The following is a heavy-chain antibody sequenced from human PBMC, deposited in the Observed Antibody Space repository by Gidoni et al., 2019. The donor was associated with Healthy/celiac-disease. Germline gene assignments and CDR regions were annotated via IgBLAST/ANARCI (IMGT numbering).Heavy chain of an antibody. CDR3: ARGSGYSYGYTNWYFDL. Sequence: EVQLVESGGGLVQPGGSLRLSCAAAGFPFRSYAMHWVRQATGKGLEWVSAIGTAGDTYYPGSVKGRFTISRENAKNSLYLQMNSLRAGDTAVYYCARGSGYSYGYTNWYFDLWGRGTLVTVSS. CDR2: IGTAGDT. CDR1: GFPFRSYA. V-gene: IGHV3-13*01. D-gene: IGHD5-18*01. J-gene: IGHJ2*01.